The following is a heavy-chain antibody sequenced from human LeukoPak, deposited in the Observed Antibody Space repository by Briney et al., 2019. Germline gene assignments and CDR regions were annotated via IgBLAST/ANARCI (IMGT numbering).Heavy chain of an antibody. D-gene: IGHD3-10*01. V-gene: IGHV7-4-1*02. Sequence: GASVKVSCKASGYTFTSYAMNWVRQAPGQGLEWMGWINTNTGNPTYAQGFTGRFVFSLDTSVSTAYLQISSLKAEDTAVYYCAREGVLLWFGESESSSPFDYWGQGTLVTLSS. CDR3: AREGVLLWFGESESSSPFDY. CDR1: GYTFTSYA. J-gene: IGHJ4*02. CDR2: INTNTGNP.